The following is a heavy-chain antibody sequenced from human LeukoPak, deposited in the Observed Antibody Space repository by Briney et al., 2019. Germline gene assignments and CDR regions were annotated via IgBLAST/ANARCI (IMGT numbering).Heavy chain of an antibody. CDR1: GFTFSSYA. D-gene: IGHD4-23*01. J-gene: IGHJ3*02. CDR3: ARDQLGFYGGDAFDI. Sequence: GGSLILSCAASGFTFSSYAMHWVRQAPGKGLEWVAVISYDGSNKYYADSVKGRFTISRDNSKNTLYLQMNSLRAEDTAVYYCARDQLGFYGGDAFDIWGQGTMVTVSS. V-gene: IGHV3-30-3*01. CDR2: ISYDGSNK.